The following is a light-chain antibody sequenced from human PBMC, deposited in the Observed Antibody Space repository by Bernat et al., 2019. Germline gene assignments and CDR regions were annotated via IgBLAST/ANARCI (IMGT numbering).Light chain of an antibody. V-gene: IGLV2-8*01. Sequence: QSALTQPPSASGSPGQSVTISCTGTSSDVGGYNYVPWYQQHPGKAPKLMIYEVIKRPSGVPARFSGPKSGNTASLTVSGLQAEDEADYYCASYAGGNPVVFGGATRLTVL. CDR1: SSDVGGYNY. CDR2: EVI. CDR3: ASYAGGNPVV. J-gene: IGLJ2*01.